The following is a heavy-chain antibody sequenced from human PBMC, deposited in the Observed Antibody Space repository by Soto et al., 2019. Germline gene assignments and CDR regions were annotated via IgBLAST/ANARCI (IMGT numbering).Heavy chain of an antibody. CDR2: IIPIFGTA. CDR3: SRDLGGYHTDGMDV. CDR1: GGTFSSYA. J-gene: IGHJ6*02. V-gene: IGHV1-69*01. D-gene: IGHD3-3*01. Sequence: QVQLVQSGAEVTKPGSSVKVSCKASGGTFSSYAISWVRQAPGQGLEWMGGIIPIFGTANYAQKFQSRVTITADESTSTAYMELSSLRSEDTAVYYCSRDLGGYHTDGMDVWGQGTTVTFSS.